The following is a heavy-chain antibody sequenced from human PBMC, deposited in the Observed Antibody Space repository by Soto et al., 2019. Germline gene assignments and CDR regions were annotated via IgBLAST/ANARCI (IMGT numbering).Heavy chain of an antibody. J-gene: IGHJ6*02. CDR1: GYTFTSYG. CDR2: ISAYNGNT. V-gene: IGHV1-18*01. Sequence: QVQLVQSGAEVKKPGASVKVSCKASGYTFTSYGISWVRQAPGQGLEWMGWISAYNGNTNYAQKLQGRVTMTTDTSTSKAYVEMRSRRSDDTAVYYCARDRQMTTVTARYYYGMDVWGQGTTVTVSS. D-gene: IGHD4-17*01. CDR3: ARDRQMTTVTARYYYGMDV.